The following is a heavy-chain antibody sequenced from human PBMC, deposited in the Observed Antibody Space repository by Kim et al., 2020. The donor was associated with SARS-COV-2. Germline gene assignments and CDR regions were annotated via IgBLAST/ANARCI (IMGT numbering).Heavy chain of an antibody. J-gene: IGHJ6*02. D-gene: IGHD2-2*01. Sequence: ASVKVSCKASGYTFTDYSIHWVRQAPGQGLEWMGRINPNNGDANYAQRFEGRVTIPRDTSTTIVYMEVRRQTSDDTAVFFCARTSRSNNFLYYGMDVWGQGTTVTASS. CDR2: INPNNGDA. CDR3: ARTSRSNNFLYYGMDV. V-gene: IGHV1-2*06. CDR1: GYTFTDYS.